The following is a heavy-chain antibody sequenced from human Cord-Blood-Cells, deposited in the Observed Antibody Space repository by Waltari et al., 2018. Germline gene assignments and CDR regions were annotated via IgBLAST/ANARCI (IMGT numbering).Heavy chain of an antibody. Sequence: QVQLVQSGAAVKKPGSSVKVSCKASGRTFRSYAISWVRQAPGQGLEWMGGIIPIFGTANYAQKFQGRVTITADESTSTAYMELSSLRSEDTAVYYCARVGSIAATTNWFDPWGQGTLVTVSS. CDR3: ARVGSIAATTNWFDP. D-gene: IGHD6-13*01. V-gene: IGHV1-69*01. J-gene: IGHJ5*02. CDR2: IIPIFGTA. CDR1: GRTFRSYA.